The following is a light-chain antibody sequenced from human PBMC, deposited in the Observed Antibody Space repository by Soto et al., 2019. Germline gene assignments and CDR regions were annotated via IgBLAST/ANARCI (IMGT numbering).Light chain of an antibody. CDR2: GAS. J-gene: IGKJ1*01. V-gene: IGKV3-15*01. CDR1: QIIANN. CDR3: QQYNIWTWT. Sequence: EILLTQSPGTLSLAPGERATLSCRASQIIANNLAWYQQKPGQAPRLLIYGASTREPGIPARFSGSGSGTEFTLTISSLQYEDFAVYYCQQYNIWTWTFGQGTKVDIK.